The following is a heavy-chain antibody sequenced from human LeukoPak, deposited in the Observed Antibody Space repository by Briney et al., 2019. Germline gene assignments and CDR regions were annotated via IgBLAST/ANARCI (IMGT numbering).Heavy chain of an antibody. CDR3: ARGLYYYEGD. V-gene: IGHV4-30-4*08. D-gene: IGHD3-22*01. CDR2: IYYSGST. Sequence: SETLSLTCAVSGGSISSGDYYWSWIRQPPGKGLEWIEYIYYSGSTYYNPSLKSRVTISVDTSKNQFSLKLSSVTAADTAVYYCARGLYYYEGDWGQGTLVTVSS. J-gene: IGHJ4*02. CDR1: GGSISSGDYY.